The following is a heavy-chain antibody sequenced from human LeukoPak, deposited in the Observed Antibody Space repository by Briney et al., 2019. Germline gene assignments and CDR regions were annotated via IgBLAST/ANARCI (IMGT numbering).Heavy chain of an antibody. J-gene: IGHJ4*02. D-gene: IGHD3-22*01. CDR3: ATNYYDSSEFDY. CDR1: GYTLTELS. CDR2: FDPEDGET. Sequence: ASVKVSCKVSGYTLTELSMHWVRQAPGKGLEWMGGFDPEDGETIYAQKFQGRVTMTEDTSTDTAYMELSSLRSEDTAVYYCATNYYDSSEFDYWGQGTLVTVSS. V-gene: IGHV1-24*01.